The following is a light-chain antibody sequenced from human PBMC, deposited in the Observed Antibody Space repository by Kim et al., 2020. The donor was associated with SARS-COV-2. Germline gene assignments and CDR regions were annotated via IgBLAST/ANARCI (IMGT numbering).Light chain of an antibody. CDR1: QRISNF. CDR3: QQYYYSPLT. Sequence: DTQMTQSPSSLSASVGDRVTITCRASQRISNFLSWYQQKSGRPPNLLIYAASSLQSGVPSRFSGSGSGTDFTLTISSLQPEDIATYYCQQYYYSPLTFGGGTKVDIK. V-gene: IGKV1-39*01. J-gene: IGKJ4*01. CDR2: AAS.